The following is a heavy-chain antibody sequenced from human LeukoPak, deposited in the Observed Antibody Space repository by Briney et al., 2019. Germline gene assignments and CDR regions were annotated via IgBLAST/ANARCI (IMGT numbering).Heavy chain of an antibody. CDR1: GDSVSSNSAA. V-gene: IGHV6-1*01. Sequence: SQTLSLTCAISGDSVSSNSAAWNWIRQSPSRGLEWLGRTYYRSKWFNSYAESVKGRITISPDTSKNHFSLQLDSVTPEDTAVYYCAGDFPSASSWFTTLDSWGQGAQVIVSS. CDR2: TYYRSKWFN. CDR3: AGDFPSASSWFTTLDS. J-gene: IGHJ4*02. D-gene: IGHD6-13*01.